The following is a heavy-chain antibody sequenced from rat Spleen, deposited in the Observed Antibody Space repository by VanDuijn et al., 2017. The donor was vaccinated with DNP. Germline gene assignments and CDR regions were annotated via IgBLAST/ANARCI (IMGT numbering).Heavy chain of an antibody. Sequence: EVQLVESGGGLVQPGRSLKLSCAASGFTFSNYYMAWVRQAPTKGLEWVASISTGGGNTYYRDSVKGRFTISRDNAKSTLYLQMDSLRSEDTATYYCARLDNNWGYFDYWGQGVMVTVSS. V-gene: IGHV5-25*01. CDR3: ARLDNNWGYFDY. J-gene: IGHJ2*01. D-gene: IGHD1-10*01. CDR1: GFTFSNYY. CDR2: ISTGGGNT.